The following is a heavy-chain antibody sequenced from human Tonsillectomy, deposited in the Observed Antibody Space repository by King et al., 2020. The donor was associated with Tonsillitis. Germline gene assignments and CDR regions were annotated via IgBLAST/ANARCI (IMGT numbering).Heavy chain of an antibody. J-gene: IGHJ4*02. Sequence: VQLVESGGGLVQPGGSLRLSCAASGFTFSSYSMNWVRQAPGKGLEWVSYISSSSSTIYYADSVKGRFTISRDNAKNSLYLQMNSLRDEDTAVYYCARADEDYDILTGYYRVPGIDYWGPGTLVTVSS. V-gene: IGHV3-48*02. CDR2: ISSSSSTI. CDR1: GFTFSSYS. CDR3: ARADEDYDILTGYYRVPGIDY. D-gene: IGHD3-9*01.